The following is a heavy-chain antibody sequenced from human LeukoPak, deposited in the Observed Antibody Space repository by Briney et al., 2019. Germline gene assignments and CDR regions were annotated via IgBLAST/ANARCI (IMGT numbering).Heavy chain of an antibody. CDR1: GFTFSDYY. CDR3: ARDHCSGGSCYIGYYYGMDV. D-gene: IGHD2-15*01. Sequence: GGSLRLSCAASGFTFSDYYMSWIRQAPGKGLEWVSYISSSGSTIYYADSVKGRFTISRGNAKNSLYLQMNSLRAEDTAVYYCARDHCSGGSCYIGYYYGMDVWGQGTTVTVSS. V-gene: IGHV3-11*01. CDR2: ISSSGSTI. J-gene: IGHJ6*02.